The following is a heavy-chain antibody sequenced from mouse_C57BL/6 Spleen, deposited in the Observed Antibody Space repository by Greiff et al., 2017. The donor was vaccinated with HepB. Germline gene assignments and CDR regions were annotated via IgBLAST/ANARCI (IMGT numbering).Heavy chain of an antibody. D-gene: IGHD4-1*01. J-gene: IGHJ4*01. CDR1: GYTFTDYN. V-gene: IGHV1-22*01. CDR3: ARTNWDVEGNAMDY. CDR2: INPNNGGT. Sequence: EVQLQQSGPELVKPGASVKMSCKASGYTFTDYNMHWVKQSHGKSLEWIGYINPNNGGTSYNQKFKGKATLTVNKSSSTAYMELRSLTSEDSAVYYCARTNWDVEGNAMDYWDQGTSVTVSS.